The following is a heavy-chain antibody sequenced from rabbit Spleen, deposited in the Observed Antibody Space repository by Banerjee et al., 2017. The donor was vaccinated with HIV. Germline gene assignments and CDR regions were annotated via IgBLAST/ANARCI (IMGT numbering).Heavy chain of an antibody. Sequence: QEQLEESGGDLVKPGASLTVTCKASGLDLSSSYWICWVRQAPGKGLEWIACIDVGRSGFTYYANWAKGRFTISKTSSTTVTLQMTSLTAADTATYFCARDLVGVIGWNFYLWGPGTLVTVS. V-gene: IGHV1S45*01. CDR2: IDVGRSGFT. D-gene: IGHD1-1*01. J-gene: IGHJ4*01. CDR1: GLDLSSSYW. CDR3: ARDLVGVIGWNFYL.